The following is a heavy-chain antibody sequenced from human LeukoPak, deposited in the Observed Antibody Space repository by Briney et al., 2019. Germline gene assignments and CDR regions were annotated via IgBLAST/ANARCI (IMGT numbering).Heavy chain of an antibody. Sequence: GESLRLSCAASGFTVSSNYMSWVRQAPGKGLEWVSVIYSGGSTYYADSVKGRFTISRDNSKNTLYLRMNSLRREDTVGYNCARESVAGTVDYWGQGTLVTVSS. CDR1: GFTVSSNY. CDR2: IYSGGST. D-gene: IGHD6-19*01. J-gene: IGHJ4*02. CDR3: ARESVAGTVDY. V-gene: IGHV3-66*01.